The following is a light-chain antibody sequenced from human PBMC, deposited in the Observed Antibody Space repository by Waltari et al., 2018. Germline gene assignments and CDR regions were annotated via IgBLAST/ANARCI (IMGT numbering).Light chain of an antibody. V-gene: IGLV1-47*01. J-gene: IGLJ3*02. CDR1: SSNIGDNH. Sequence: QSVVTQPPSASGTPGQRVTISCSGSSSNIGDNHVYWYQQVPGTAPKLLVHTNNERPSGVPDRLTGSKSGTSASLAIYGLRSEDEADYYCASWDDKLNAWVIGGGTRLTVL. CDR3: ASWDDKLNAWV. CDR2: TNN.